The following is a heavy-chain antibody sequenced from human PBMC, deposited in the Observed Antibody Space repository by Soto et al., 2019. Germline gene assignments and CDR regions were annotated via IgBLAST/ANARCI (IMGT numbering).Heavy chain of an antibody. Sequence: LPLTCAVSGYSISSAYSWGWLRQPPGKGLEWIGSIYHSGRTYYNPSPKSRVTISVDTSKNQFSLKLSSVTDANTAVYYCAREGRWEAARQGFDYWGQGTLVTVSS. CDR1: GYSISSAYS. CDR3: AREGRWEAARQGFDY. D-gene: IGHD6-6*01. CDR2: IYHSGRT. V-gene: IGHV4-38-2*02. J-gene: IGHJ4*02.